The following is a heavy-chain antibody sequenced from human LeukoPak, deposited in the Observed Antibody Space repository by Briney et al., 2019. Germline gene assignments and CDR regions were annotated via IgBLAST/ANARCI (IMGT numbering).Heavy chain of an antibody. CDR2: ISTFHDDT. CDR3: ARGGIVVVAAARTYSYYGLDV. D-gene: IGHD2-2*01. CDR1: GYTFTNYG. V-gene: IGHV1-18*01. J-gene: IGHJ6*02. Sequence: GASVKVSCKASGYTFTNYGISWVRQAPGQGLEWMGWISTFHDDTNYSQKFQGRITMTTDTSTSTAFIELRGLRSDDTAVYYCARGGIVVVAAARTYSYYGLDVWGQGTTVTVSS.